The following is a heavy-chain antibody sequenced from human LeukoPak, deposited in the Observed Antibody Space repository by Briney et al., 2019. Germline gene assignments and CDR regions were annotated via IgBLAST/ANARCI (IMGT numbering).Heavy chain of an antibody. CDR1: GFTVSSNY. D-gene: IGHD6-13*01. CDR3: ARDLFFEGSSSYDY. J-gene: IGHJ4*02. V-gene: IGHV3-66*01. Sequence: PGGSLRLSCAASGFTVSSNYMSWVRQAPGKGLEWVSVIYSGGSTYYADSVKGRFTISRDNSKNTLYLQMNSLRAEDTAVYYCARDLFFEGSSSYDYWGQGTLVTVSS. CDR2: IYSGGST.